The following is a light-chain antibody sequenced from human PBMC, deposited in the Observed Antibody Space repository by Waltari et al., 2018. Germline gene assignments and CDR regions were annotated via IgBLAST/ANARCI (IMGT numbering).Light chain of an antibody. CDR2: DDI. CDR1: NIGGKS. J-gene: IGLJ1*01. Sequence: SYVVTQPPSVSVAPGKTASITCGGNNIGGKSVHWHQQRPGQAPVLVSYDDISRPSGIPERFSGSNAGETATLTITGVEAGDEADYSCQVWDGNTDQYVFGTGTKVTVL. CDR3: QVWDGNTDQYV. V-gene: IGLV3-21*04.